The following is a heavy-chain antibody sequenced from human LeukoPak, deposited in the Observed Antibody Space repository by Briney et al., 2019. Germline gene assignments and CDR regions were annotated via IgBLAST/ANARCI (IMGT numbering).Heavy chain of an antibody. J-gene: IGHJ5*02. CDR1: GYTFTGYY. D-gene: IGHD3-22*01. Sequence: ASVKVSCQASGYTFTGYYMHWVRQAPGQGLGWMGRINPNSGGTSYAQKFQGRVTMTRDTSISTAYMELSRLRSDDTAVYYCARYDSSGTWGQGTLVTVSS. V-gene: IGHV1-2*06. CDR3: ARYDSSGT. CDR2: INPNSGGT.